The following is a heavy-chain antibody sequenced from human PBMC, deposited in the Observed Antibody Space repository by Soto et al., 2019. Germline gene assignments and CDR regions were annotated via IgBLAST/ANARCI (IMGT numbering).Heavy chain of an antibody. CDR1: GYSFTSYW. D-gene: IGHD2-2*01. Sequence: PGESLKISCKGSGYSFTSYWIGWVRQMPGKGLEWMGIIYPGDSDTRYSPSFQGQVTISADKSISTAYLQWSSLKASDTAMYYCARQGCSSTSCRLYYYYYYMDVWGKGTTVTVSS. CDR2: IYPGDSDT. CDR3: ARQGCSSTSCRLYYYYYYMDV. J-gene: IGHJ6*03. V-gene: IGHV5-51*01.